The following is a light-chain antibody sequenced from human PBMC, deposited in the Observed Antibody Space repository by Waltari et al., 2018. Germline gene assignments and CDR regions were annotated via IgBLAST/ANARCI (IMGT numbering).Light chain of an antibody. CDR1: QSLLNSNGNTY. V-gene: IGKV2-29*02. CDR3: MQVLETPLT. CDR2: RVS. J-gene: IGKJ4*01. Sequence: DIVMTQTPLSLSVTPGEPASISCRSSQSLLNSNGNTYLYWYLQKPGQPPRLLIYRVSTRLSGVPDRFSGSGSDTDFTLKISRVEAEDVGVYYCMQVLETPLTFGGGTKVEIK.